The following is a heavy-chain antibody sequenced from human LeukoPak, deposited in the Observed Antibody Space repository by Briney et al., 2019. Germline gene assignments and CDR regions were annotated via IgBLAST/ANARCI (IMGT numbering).Heavy chain of an antibody. Sequence: ASVKVSCKASGYTFTSYYMHWVRQTPGLGLEWMGIINPSGGSTSYAQKFQGRVTMTRDTSTSTVYMELSSLRSEDTAVYYCARDFRYYGSGSYLDYWGQGTLVTVSS. J-gene: IGHJ4*02. CDR3: ARDFRYYGSGSYLDY. V-gene: IGHV1-46*01. D-gene: IGHD3-10*01. CDR2: INPSGGST. CDR1: GYTFTSYY.